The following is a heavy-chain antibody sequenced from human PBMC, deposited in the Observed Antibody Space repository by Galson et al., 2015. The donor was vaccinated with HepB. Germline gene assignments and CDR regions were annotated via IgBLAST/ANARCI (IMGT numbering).Heavy chain of an antibody. Sequence: SETLSLTCTVSGGSISSSSYYWGWIRQPPGKGLEWIGSIYYSGSTHYNPSLKSRVTISVDTSKNQFSLKLSSVTAADTSVYYCATHPIYNWNDVSLLDYWGQGTLVTVSS. CDR1: GGSISSSSYY. D-gene: IGHD1-20*01. V-gene: IGHV4-39*01. J-gene: IGHJ4*02. CDR3: ATHPIYNWNDVSLLDY. CDR2: IYYSGST.